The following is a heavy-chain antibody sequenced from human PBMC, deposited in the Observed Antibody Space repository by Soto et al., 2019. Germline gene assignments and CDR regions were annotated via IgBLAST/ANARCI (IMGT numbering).Heavy chain of an antibody. Sequence: QVQLVESGGGVVQPGRSLTLSCVVSGFTFTNYGMHWVRQAPGKGLEWVAVISYDGGNKYYEDSVKSRFTISRDDSKKTVDLQMNSLRAEDTAVYYCASGKKKLFALRYYYGMDVLGQGTTVTVSS. CDR1: GFTFTNYG. CDR2: ISYDGGNK. V-gene: IGHV3-30*03. J-gene: IGHJ6*02. CDR3: ASGKKKLFALRYYYGMDV. D-gene: IGHD2-21*01.